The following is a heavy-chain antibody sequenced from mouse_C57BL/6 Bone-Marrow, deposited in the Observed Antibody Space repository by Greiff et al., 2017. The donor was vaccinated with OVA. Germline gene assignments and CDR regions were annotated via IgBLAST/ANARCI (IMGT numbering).Heavy chain of an antibody. CDR2: IDPEDGDT. Sequence: EVKLMESGAELVRPGASVKLSCTASGFNIKDYYMHWVKHRPEQGLDWIGRIDPEDGDTEYAPKFQGKATMTADTSSNTAYLQLSSLTSEDTAVYYCTTEYYGSSYSFAYWGQGTLVTVSA. CDR3: TTEYYGSSYSFAY. V-gene: IGHV14-1*01. J-gene: IGHJ3*01. CDR1: GFNIKDYY. D-gene: IGHD1-1*01.